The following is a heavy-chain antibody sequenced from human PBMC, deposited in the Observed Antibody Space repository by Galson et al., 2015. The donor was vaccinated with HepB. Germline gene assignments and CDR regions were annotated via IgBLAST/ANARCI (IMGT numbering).Heavy chain of an antibody. Sequence: SLRLSCAASGFTFSSYSMNWVRQAPGKGLEWVSYISSSRSTIYYADSVKGRFTISRDNAKNSLYLQMNSLRDEDTAVYYCARVETHYDFWSGYLDYWGQGTLVTVSS. D-gene: IGHD3-3*01. CDR1: GFTFSSYS. CDR3: ARVETHYDFWSGYLDY. V-gene: IGHV3-48*02. CDR2: ISSSRSTI. J-gene: IGHJ4*02.